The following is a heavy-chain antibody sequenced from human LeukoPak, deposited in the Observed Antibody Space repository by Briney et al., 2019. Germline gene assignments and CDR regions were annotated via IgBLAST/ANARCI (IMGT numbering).Heavy chain of an antibody. D-gene: IGHD3-22*01. CDR2: IYYSGST. CDR3: ARERDYYDSSGFL. CDR1: GGSISSSSYY. J-gene: IGHJ4*02. Sequence: SETLSLTCTVSGGSISSSSYYWGWIRQPPGKGLEWIGSIYYSGSTYYNPSLKSRVTISVDTSKNQLSLKLSSVTAADTAVYYCARERDYYDSSGFLWGQGTLVTVSS. V-gene: IGHV4-39*02.